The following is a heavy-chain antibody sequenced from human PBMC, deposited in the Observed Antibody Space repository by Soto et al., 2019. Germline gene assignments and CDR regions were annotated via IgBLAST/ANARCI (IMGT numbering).Heavy chain of an antibody. J-gene: IGHJ6*02. V-gene: IGHV3-23*01. CDR2: ITGTGGNT. Sequence: EVQLLESWGGLVQPGGSLRLSCAASGFPLSTYGMTWVRQAPGKGLEWVSSITGTGGNTYYVDAVKGRFTSSRDNSKNMLSLKVNSLRVADTAVYYCARIRGYWYGLDVWGQGTKVTVSS. CDR1: GFPLSTYG. CDR3: ARIRGYWYGLDV.